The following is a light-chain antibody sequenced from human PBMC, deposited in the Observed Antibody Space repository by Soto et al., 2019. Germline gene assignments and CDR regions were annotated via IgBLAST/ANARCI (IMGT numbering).Light chain of an antibody. CDR2: SNN. V-gene: IGLV1-44*01. Sequence: QSVLTQPPSASGTPGQRVTISCSGSSSNIGSNIVNWYQQLPGTAPKLLIYSNNQRPSGVPDRFSGSKSGTSASLAISGLQSEDEADYYCATWHDTLNGWVFGGGTKLTVL. J-gene: IGLJ3*02. CDR1: SSNIGSNI. CDR3: ATWHDTLNGWV.